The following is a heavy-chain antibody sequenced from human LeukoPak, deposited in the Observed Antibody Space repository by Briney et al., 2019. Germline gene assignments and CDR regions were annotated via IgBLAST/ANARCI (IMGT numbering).Heavy chain of an antibody. D-gene: IGHD6-13*01. J-gene: IGHJ4*02. V-gene: IGHV3-7*01. CDR2: IKQDGSEE. CDR3: ARVAAGPPADFDY. Sequence: GGSLRLSCAASGFSSGNNWMSWVRQAPGKGLEWVASIKQDGSEEYYVDSVRGRFSISRDNAKNSLFLQLNSLRAEDTAVYYCARVAAGPPADFDYWGQGTLVTVSS. CDR1: GFSSGNNW.